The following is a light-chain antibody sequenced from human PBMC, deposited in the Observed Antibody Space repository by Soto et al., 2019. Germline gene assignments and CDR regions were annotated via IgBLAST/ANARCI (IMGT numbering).Light chain of an antibody. J-gene: IGKJ1*01. CDR3: QQYGNSPQT. Sequence: EIVLTQSPGTLSLSPGERATLSCRASQSVGTNLAWYQQQPGQAPRLLIYGASSRATGIPNRFSGSGSGTDFTLTISRLEPEDFAVYYCQQYGNSPQTFGQGTKVDIK. CDR2: GAS. V-gene: IGKV3-20*01. CDR1: QSVGTN.